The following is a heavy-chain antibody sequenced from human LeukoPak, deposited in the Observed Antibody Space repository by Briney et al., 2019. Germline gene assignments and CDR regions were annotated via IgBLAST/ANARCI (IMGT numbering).Heavy chain of an antibody. CDR2: IYWNDDK. CDR1: GFSLSTSGVG. Sequence: VSGPTLVNPTQTLTLTCTFSGFSLSTSGVGVGWIRQPPGKALEWLALIYWNDDKRYSPSLKSRLTITKDTSKNQVVLTMTNMDPVDTATYYCAHSTQSGEYSSGWYVGEFDYWGQGTLVTVSS. J-gene: IGHJ4*02. CDR3: AHSTQSGEYSSGWYVGEFDY. D-gene: IGHD6-19*01. V-gene: IGHV2-5*01.